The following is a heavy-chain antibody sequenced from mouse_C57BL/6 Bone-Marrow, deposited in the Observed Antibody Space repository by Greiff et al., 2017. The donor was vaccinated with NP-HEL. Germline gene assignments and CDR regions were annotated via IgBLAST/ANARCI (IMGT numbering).Heavy chain of an antibody. CDR3: AREYYYAMDY. CDR2: INPYNGGT. J-gene: IGHJ4*01. CDR1: GYTFTDYY. V-gene: IGHV1-19*01. Sequence: VQLQQSGPVLVKPGASVKMSCKASGYTFTDYYMNWVKQSHGKSLEWIGVINPYNGGTSYNQKFKGQATLTVDKSSSSAYMELNSLTSEDSAVYYCAREYYYAMDYWGQGTSVTVSS.